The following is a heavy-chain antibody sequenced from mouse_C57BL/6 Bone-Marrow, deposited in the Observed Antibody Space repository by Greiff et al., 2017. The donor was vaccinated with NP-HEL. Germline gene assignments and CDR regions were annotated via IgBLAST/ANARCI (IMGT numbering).Heavy chain of an antibody. CDR3: ARSPIYGSSSYYAMDY. CDR1: GYTFTDYY. V-gene: IGHV1-19*01. D-gene: IGHD1-1*01. Sequence: VQLQQSGPVLVKPGASVKMSCKASGYTFTDYYMNWVKQSHGKSLEWIGVINPYNGGTSYNQKFKGKATLTVDKSSSTAYMELNSLTSEDSAVYYCARSPIYGSSSYYAMDYWGQGTSVTVSS. CDR2: INPYNGGT. J-gene: IGHJ4*01.